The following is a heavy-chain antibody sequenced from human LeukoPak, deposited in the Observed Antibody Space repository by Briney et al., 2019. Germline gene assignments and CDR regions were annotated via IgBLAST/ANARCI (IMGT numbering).Heavy chain of an antibody. CDR1: GGSFSGYY. D-gene: IGHD3-16*02. V-gene: IGHV4-34*01. J-gene: IGHJ4*02. CDR3: ARDRLYDYVWGSYRHPPDY. CDR2: INHSGST. Sequence: SSETLSLTXAVYGGSFSGYYWSWIRQAPGKGLEWLGEINHSGSTNYNPSLKSRVTISVDTSKNQFSLKLSSVTAADTAVYYCARDRLYDYVWGSYRHPPDYWGQGTLVTVSS.